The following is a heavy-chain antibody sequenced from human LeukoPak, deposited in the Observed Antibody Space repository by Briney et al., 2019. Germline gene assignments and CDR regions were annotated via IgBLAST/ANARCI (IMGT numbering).Heavy chain of an antibody. V-gene: IGHV5-51*01. J-gene: IGHJ4*02. D-gene: IGHD3-22*01. CDR2: IYPGDSDT. CDR1: GYSFTSYW. Sequence: GESLKISCKGSGYSFTSYWIGWVRQMPGKGLEWMGIIYPGDSDTRYSPSFQGQVTISADKSISTAYLQWSSLKASDTAMYYCARSTYYYDSSGYYSLNPFDYWGQGTLVTVSS. CDR3: ARSTYYYDSSGYYSLNPFDY.